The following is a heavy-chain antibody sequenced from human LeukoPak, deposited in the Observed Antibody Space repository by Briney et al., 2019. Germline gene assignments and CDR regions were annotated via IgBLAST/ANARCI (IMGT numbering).Heavy chain of an antibody. CDR1: GLTFSTSG. Sequence: GGSLRLSCTASGLTFSTSGFNWVRQARGKGLEWVASIGPTGSDRYHADSIKGRFTISRDNANNFLYLQMNSLRAEDTAVYYCATETDGRHYDYWGQGTLLTVSS. CDR3: ATETDGRHYDY. J-gene: IGHJ4*02. CDR2: IGPTGSDR. D-gene: IGHD5-24*01. V-gene: IGHV3-21*06.